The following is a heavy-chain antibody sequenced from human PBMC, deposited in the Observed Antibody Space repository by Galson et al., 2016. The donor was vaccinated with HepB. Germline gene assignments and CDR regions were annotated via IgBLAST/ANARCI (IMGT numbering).Heavy chain of an antibody. V-gene: IGHV4-61*01. CDR1: GGSVSSGSFY. Sequence: SETLSLTCSVSGGSVSSGSFYWSWIRQPPGKGLEWIGYIYSSGITKYNPSLESRVTISMGASENQFSLKMSSVTAADTAVYYCARDFPHYIAAAYKPGGFDPWGQGTLVTVSS. CDR2: IYSSGIT. D-gene: IGHD6-13*01. CDR3: ARDFPHYIAAAYKPGGFDP. J-gene: IGHJ5*02.